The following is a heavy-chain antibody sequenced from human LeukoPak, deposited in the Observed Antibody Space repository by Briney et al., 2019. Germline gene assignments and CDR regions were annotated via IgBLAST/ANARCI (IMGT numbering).Heavy chain of an antibody. CDR2: IYYSGST. D-gene: IGHD3-22*01. CDR1: GGSISGYY. CDR3: ARGAADYYDSSGPSDY. V-gene: IGHV4-59*01. J-gene: IGHJ4*02. Sequence: SETLSLTCPVSGGSISGYYWSWIRQPPGKGLEWIGYIYYSGSTNYNPSLKSRVTMSVDTSKNQLSLRLSSVTAADTAVYYCARGAADYYDSSGPSDYWGQGTLVTVSS.